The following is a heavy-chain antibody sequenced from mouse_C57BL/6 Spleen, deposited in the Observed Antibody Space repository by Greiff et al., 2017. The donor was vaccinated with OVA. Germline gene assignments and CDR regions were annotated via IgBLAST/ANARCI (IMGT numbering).Heavy chain of an antibody. CDR1: GYAFSSSW. CDR2: IYPGDGDT. CDR3: ARGYYFDY. Sequence: QVHLQQSGPELVKPGASVKISCKASGYAFSSSWMNWVKLRPGKGLEWIGRIYPGDGDTNYNGKFKGKATLTADKSSSTAYMQLSSLTSEDSAVYFCARGYYFDYWGQGTTLTVSS. J-gene: IGHJ2*01. V-gene: IGHV1-82*01.